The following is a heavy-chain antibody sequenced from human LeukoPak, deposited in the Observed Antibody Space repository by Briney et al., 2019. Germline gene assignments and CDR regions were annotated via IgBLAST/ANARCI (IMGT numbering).Heavy chain of an antibody. CDR2: INSDGSST. Sequence: GGSLRLSCAASGFTFSRYWMHWVRQAPGKGLVWVSHINSDGSSTNYADSVKGRFTISRDNAKNTLYLQMNSLRAEDTAVYYCAREGIAVAGIDYWGQGTLVTVSS. D-gene: IGHD6-19*01. J-gene: IGHJ4*02. CDR1: GFTFSRYW. V-gene: IGHV3-74*01. CDR3: AREGIAVAGIDY.